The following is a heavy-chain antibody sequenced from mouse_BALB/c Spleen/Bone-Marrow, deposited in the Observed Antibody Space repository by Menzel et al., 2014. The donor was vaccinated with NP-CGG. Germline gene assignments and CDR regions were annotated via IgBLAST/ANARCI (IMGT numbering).Heavy chain of an antibody. Sequence: QVQLQQSGTELMKPGASVKISCKATGYAFSTYWIQWIKQRPGHGLDWIGEISPGTGNTNNNEKFRGKATFTADASSNTAYMQLSILTSEDSAVYFCAIIGYQAWFTYWGQGTLVTVSP. D-gene: IGHD2-2*01. CDR3: AIIGYQAWFTY. CDR2: ISPGTGNT. V-gene: IGHV1-9*01. J-gene: IGHJ3*01. CDR1: GYAFSTYW.